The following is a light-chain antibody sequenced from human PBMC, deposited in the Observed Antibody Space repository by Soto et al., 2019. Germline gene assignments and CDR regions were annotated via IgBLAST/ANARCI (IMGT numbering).Light chain of an antibody. V-gene: IGLV1-44*01. CDR2: SDN. Sequence: QSVLTQPPSASGTPGQRVTISCSGSSSNMGTNNVNWYQQLPRTAPKLLIYSDNQRPSGVPDRFSGSKSGTSASLAITGLQSDDEADYYCAAWDGSRHHRFFGGGTKVTVL. J-gene: IGLJ2*01. CDR3: AAWDGSRHHRF. CDR1: SSNMGTNN.